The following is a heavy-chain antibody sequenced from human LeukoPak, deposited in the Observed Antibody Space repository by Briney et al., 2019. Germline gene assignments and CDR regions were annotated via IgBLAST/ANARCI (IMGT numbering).Heavy chain of an antibody. V-gene: IGHV3-13*01. Sequence: GGSLRLSCAASGFTFSSYDMHWVRQATGKGLEWVSAIDTAGDTYYPGSVKGRFTISRENAKNSLYLQMNSLRAGDTAVYYCARADSGWYAFDYWGQGTLVTVSS. CDR1: GFTFSSYD. CDR2: IDTAGDT. J-gene: IGHJ4*02. CDR3: ARADSGWYAFDY. D-gene: IGHD6-19*01.